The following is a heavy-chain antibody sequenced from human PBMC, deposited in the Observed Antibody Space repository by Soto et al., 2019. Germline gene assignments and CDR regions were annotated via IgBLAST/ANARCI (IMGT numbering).Heavy chain of an antibody. CDR2: IYYSGST. D-gene: IGHD6-13*01. J-gene: IGHJ5*02. CDR3: ARAKAPLYSSSWYWFDP. CDR1: GGSISSYY. V-gene: IGHV4-59*08. Sequence: SETLSLTCTVSGGSISSYYWSWIRQPPGKGLEWIGYIYYSGSTNYNPSLKSRATISVDTSKNQFSLKLSSVTAADTAVYYCARAKAPLYSSSWYWFDPWGQGTLVTVSS.